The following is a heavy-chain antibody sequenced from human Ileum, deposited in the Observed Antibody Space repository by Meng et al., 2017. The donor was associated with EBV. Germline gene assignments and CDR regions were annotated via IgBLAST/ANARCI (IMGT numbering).Heavy chain of an antibody. CDR1: GGSISSSNW. CDR3: VRGYGSGRDYFDY. V-gene: IGHV4-4*02. D-gene: IGHD3-10*01. J-gene: IGHJ4*02. CDR2: IYYSGST. Sequence: QVQLQESGPGLVKPSGTLSLTCAVSGGSISSSNWWNWVRQPPGKGLEWIGEIYYSGSTIYNPSLKSRVTISVDKSKNLFSLKLSSVTAADTAVYYCVRGYGSGRDYFDYWGQGTLVTVSS.